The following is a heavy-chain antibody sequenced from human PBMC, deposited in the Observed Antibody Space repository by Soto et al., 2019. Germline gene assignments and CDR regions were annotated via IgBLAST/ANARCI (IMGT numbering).Heavy chain of an antibody. CDR3: AKGANPYYDILTGLSFDY. CDR2: ISGSGGST. D-gene: IGHD3-9*01. CDR1: GFTFSSYA. V-gene: IGHV3-23*01. Sequence: GGSLRLSCAASGFTFSSYAMSWVRQAPGKGLEWVSAISGSGGSTYYADSVKGRFTISRDNSKNTLYLQMNSLRAEDTAVYYCAKGANPYYDILTGLSFDYWGQGTLVTVSS. J-gene: IGHJ4*02.